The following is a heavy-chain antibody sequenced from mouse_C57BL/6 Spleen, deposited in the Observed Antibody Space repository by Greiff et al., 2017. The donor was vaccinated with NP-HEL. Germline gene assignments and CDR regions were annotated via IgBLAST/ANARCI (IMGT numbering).Heavy chain of an antibody. D-gene: IGHD1-1*01. Sequence: VQLQQSGPGLVAPSQSLSITCTVSGFSLTSYGVHWVRQPPGKGLEWLVVIWSDGSTTSNSALKSRLSISKENSKSQVFLKMNSLQTDDTAMYYCARHRNYGSREDYAMDYWGQGTSVTVSS. CDR3: ARHRNYGSREDYAMDY. CDR2: IWSDGST. CDR1: GFSLTSYG. V-gene: IGHV2-6-1*01. J-gene: IGHJ4*01.